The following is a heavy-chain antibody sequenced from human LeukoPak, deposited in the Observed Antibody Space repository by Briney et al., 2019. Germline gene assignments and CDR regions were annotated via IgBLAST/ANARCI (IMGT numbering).Heavy chain of an antibody. Sequence: GGSLRLSCAASGFTFSDYNMSWIRQAPGKGLEWVSYISSSGGSIYYADSVKGRFTISRDNAKNSLYLQMNTLRAEDTAVYYCAKDIDYDSCGPVDYWGQGTLVTVYS. J-gene: IGHJ4*02. CDR1: GFTFSDYN. CDR2: ISSSGGSI. D-gene: IGHD3-22*01. V-gene: IGHV3-11*04. CDR3: AKDIDYDSCGPVDY.